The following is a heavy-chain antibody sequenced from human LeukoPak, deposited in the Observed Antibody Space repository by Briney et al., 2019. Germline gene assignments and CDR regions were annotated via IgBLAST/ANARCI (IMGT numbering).Heavy chain of an antibody. CDR2: ISSSSSYI. D-gene: IGHD2-15*01. J-gene: IGHJ6*04. V-gene: IGHV3-21*01. CDR1: GFTFSSYS. CDR3: WVVAASYGMDV. Sequence: GGSLRLSCAASGFTFSSYSMNWVRQAPGKGLEWVSFISSSSSYIYYADSVKGRFTISRDNAKNSLYLQMNSLRAEDTAVYYCWVVAASYGMDVWGKGTTVTVSS.